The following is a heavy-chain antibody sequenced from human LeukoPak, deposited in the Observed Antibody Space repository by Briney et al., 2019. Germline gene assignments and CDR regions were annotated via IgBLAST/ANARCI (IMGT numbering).Heavy chain of an antibody. CDR3: ARQGYSSPFGY. J-gene: IGHJ4*02. CDR1: GGSFSGYY. D-gene: IGHD6-13*01. CDR2: INHSGSA. Sequence: SETLSLTCAVYGGSFSGYYWSWLRQPPGKGLEWIGEINHSGSAYYNPSLKSRVTISVDTSKNQFSLKLSSVTAADTAVYYCARQGYSSPFGYWGQGTLVTVSS. V-gene: IGHV4-34*01.